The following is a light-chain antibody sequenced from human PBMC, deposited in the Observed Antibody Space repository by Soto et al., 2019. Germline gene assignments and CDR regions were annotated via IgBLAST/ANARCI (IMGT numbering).Light chain of an antibody. Sequence: DIVMTQSPDSLAVSLGERATVNCTSRQSILYNSKNKNYLAWYQQKPGQSPQLLIYWAYTRESGVRDRFSGSGSGTDFTLTISSLQAEDVAVYYCQQYYRTQYTFGQGTKLEIK. CDR1: QSILYNSKNKNY. J-gene: IGKJ2*01. CDR3: QQYYRTQYT. CDR2: WAY. V-gene: IGKV4-1*01.